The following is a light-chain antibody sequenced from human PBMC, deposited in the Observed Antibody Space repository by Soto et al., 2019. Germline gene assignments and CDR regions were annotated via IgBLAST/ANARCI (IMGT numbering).Light chain of an antibody. CDR3: AAWDDSLNALV. V-gene: IGLV1-44*01. CDR2: TNN. CDR1: SSNIGSNA. J-gene: IGLJ3*02. Sequence: QSVLTQPPSASGTPGQRVTISCSGASSNIGSNAVNWYKQLPGAAPQLLIYTNNQRPSGVPDRFSGSKTGTSASLAITGLQSEDEATYHCAAWDDSLNALVFGGGTKVTVL.